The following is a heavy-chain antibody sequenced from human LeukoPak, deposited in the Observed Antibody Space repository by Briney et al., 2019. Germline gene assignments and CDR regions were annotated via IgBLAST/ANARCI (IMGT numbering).Heavy chain of an antibody. CDR2: IYQSGAT. D-gene: IGHD2-2*01. V-gene: IGHV4-59*12. CDR1: GGSISNYY. CDR3: ARDSQLLSHGGYGMDV. Sequence: SETLSLTCIVSGGSISNYYWSWFQQPPGKGLEWIGYIYQSGATSYNPSLRSRVTISVDTSKNQFSLKLSSVTAADTAVYYCARDSQLLSHGGYGMDVWGQGTTVTVSS. J-gene: IGHJ6*02.